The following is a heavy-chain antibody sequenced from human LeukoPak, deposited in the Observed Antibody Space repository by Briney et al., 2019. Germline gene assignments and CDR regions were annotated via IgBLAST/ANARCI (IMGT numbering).Heavy chain of an antibody. V-gene: IGHV3-30*03. Sequence: GGCLRLSCAPAGVSPTIDGMRWVRQAPGAWGEWGAGISYDGNNEYYEESVKGRFTISRDNSKNTLYLQMNSLRAEDTAVYYCAASRITLIVVGGGFDYWGQGILVTVSS. CDR2: ISYDGNNE. CDR3: AASRITLIVVGGGFDY. D-gene: IGHD3-22*01. J-gene: IGHJ4*02. CDR1: GVSPTIDG.